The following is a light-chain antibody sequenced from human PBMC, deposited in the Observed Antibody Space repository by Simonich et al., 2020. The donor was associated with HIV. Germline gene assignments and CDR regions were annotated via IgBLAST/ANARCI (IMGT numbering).Light chain of an antibody. CDR1: SSDVGGYTY. Sequence: QSALTQPASVSGSPGPSITIPCTGSSSDVGGYTYVSWYQPHPGKAPKLMIYDVNKRPAGVSNRFSGSKSGKTASLTISGLQAEDEADYYGSSYTSSSTLVFGGGTKLTVL. V-gene: IGLV2-14*01. CDR3: SSYTSSSTLV. J-gene: IGLJ3*02. CDR2: DVN.